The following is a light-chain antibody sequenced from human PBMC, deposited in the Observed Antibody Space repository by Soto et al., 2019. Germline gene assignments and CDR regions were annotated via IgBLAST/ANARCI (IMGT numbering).Light chain of an antibody. J-gene: IGKJ1*01. CDR2: GAS. CDR1: QSVSSN. Sequence: EIVMRQSPATLSVSPGERARLSCRASQSVSSNLAWYQQKPGQAPRLLIYGASTRATGIPARFSGSGSGTEFTLTISSLQSEDFVVYYCQQYNNWPLTFGQGTK. V-gene: IGKV3-15*01. CDR3: QQYNNWPLT.